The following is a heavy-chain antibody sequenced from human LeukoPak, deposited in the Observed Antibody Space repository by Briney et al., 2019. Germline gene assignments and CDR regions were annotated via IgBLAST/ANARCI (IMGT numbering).Heavy chain of an antibody. D-gene: IGHD2-2*01. Sequence: SETLSLTCTVSDDSISDYYRGWIRQPPGKGLEWIGYFHNSGTSTYNPSLKSRVTISVDTSKNQFSLKLSSVTAADTAVYYCARFCSSTSCLLDDDYWGQGTLVTVSS. CDR3: ARFCSSTSCLLDDDY. V-gene: IGHV4-59*01. CDR2: FHNSGTS. J-gene: IGHJ4*02. CDR1: DDSISDYY.